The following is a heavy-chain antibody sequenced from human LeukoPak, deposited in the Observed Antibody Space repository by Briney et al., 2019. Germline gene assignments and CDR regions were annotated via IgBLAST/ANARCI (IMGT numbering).Heavy chain of an antibody. V-gene: IGHV1-69*02. J-gene: IGHJ4*02. CDR1: GGTFTSYT. CDR2: IIANLGIA. D-gene: IGHD2-15*01. CDR3: APADGAAGFDY. Sequence: SVKVSCKASGGTFTSYTISWVRQAPGQGLEWMGRIIANLGIANYAQKFQGRVTITTDKSTSTAYMELSSLRSDDTAGYYCAPADGAAGFDYWGQGNLVTVSS.